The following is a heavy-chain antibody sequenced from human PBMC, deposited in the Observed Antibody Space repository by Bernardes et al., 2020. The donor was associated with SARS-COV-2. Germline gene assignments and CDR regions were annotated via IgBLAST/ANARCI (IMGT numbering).Heavy chain of an antibody. CDR2: ISINSVNT. J-gene: IGHJ4*02. Sequence: ASVKVSCKSSGYRFTDYGITWVRQVPGQGLEWMGWISINSVNTNYAQKFQGRLTMTTDTSTGTAYMELGSLRSDDTAMYYCARDLGVIVLPPNTANFDCWGQGTLVTVSS. V-gene: IGHV1-18*01. D-gene: IGHD3-10*01. CDR1: GYRFTDYG. CDR3: ARDLGVIVLPPNTANFDC.